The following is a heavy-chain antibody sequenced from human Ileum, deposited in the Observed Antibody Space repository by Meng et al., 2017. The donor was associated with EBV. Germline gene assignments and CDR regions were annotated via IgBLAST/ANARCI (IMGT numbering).Heavy chain of an antibody. CDR1: GFSLSISGVG. V-gene: IGHV2-5*02. CDR3: THRPMTSAYYYFDY. J-gene: IGHJ4*01. CDR2: IYWDDDK. Sequence: QITLKESGXTLVKXXXTLTPTCXFSGFSLSISGVGVGWIRQPPGKALEWLALIYWDDDKRYSPSLKSRLTITKDTSKNQVVLTMTNMDPVDTATYYCTHRPMTSAYYYFDYWGQGTLVTVSS. D-gene: IGHD3-22*01.